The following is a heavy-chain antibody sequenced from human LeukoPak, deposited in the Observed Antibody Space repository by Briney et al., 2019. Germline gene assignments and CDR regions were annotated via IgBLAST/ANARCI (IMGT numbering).Heavy chain of an antibody. CDR3: ARVQGSWLDY. V-gene: IGHV4-31*03. CDR2: IYYSGST. Sequence: SETLSLTCTVSGVSISSGGYYWSWIRQHPGKGLEWIGYIYYSGSTYYNPSLKSRVTISVDTSKNQFSLKLSSVTAADTAVYYCARVQGSWLDYWGQGTLVTVSS. J-gene: IGHJ4*02. D-gene: IGHD6-13*01. CDR1: GVSISSGGYY.